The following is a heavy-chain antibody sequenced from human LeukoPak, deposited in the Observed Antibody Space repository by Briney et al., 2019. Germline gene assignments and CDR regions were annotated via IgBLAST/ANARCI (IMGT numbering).Heavy chain of an antibody. CDR1: GGSISSGSYY. Sequence: SQTLSLTCTVSGGSISSGSYYWSWIRQPAGKGLQWIGRIYTSGSTNYNPSLKSRVTISVDTSKNQFSLKLSSVTAADTAVYYCARGPPPAATGSYYFDYWGQGTLVTVSS. CDR3: ARGPPPAATGSYYFDY. J-gene: IGHJ4*02. CDR2: IYTSGST. D-gene: IGHD2-15*01. V-gene: IGHV4-61*02.